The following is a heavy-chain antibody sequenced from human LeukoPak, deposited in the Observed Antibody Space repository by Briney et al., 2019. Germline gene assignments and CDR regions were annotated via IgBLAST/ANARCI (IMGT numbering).Heavy chain of an antibody. CDR1: GFTFSSYE. V-gene: IGHV3-48*03. Sequence: GGSLRLPCAASGFTFSSYEMNWVRQAPGKGLEWVSYISSSGSTIYYADSVKGRFTISRDNAKNSLYLQMNSLRAEDTAVYYCAYTGSYWIGYFDYWGQGTLVTVSS. CDR2: ISSSGSTI. J-gene: IGHJ4*02. CDR3: AYTGSYWIGYFDY. D-gene: IGHD1-26*01.